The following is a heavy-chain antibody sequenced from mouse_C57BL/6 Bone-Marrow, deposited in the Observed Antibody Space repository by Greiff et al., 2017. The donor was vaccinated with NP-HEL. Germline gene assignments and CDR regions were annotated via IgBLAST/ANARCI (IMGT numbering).Heavy chain of an antibody. CDR3: ARYRDTTVERGYFDV. CDR1: GYSITSGYD. CDR2: ISYSGST. D-gene: IGHD1-1*01. V-gene: IGHV3-1*01. Sequence: EVQLQQSGPGMVKPSQSLSLTCTVTGYSITSGYDWHWIRHFPGNKLEWMGYISYSGSTNYNPSLKSRISITHDTSKNHFFLKLNSVTTEDTATYYCARYRDTTVERGYFDVWGTGTTVTVSS. J-gene: IGHJ1*03.